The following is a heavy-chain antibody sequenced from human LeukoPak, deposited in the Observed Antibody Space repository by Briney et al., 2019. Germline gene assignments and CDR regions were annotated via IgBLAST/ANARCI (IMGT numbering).Heavy chain of an antibody. D-gene: IGHD3-22*01. CDR1: GFTFSSYA. CDR2: ISYDGSNK. CDR3: ARGSATMIVVVSPLGY. J-gene: IGHJ4*02. Sequence: GGSLRLSCAASGFTFSSYAMHWVRQAPGKGLEWVAVISYDGSNKYYADSVKGRLTISRDNSKNTLYLQMNSLRAEDTAVYYCARGSATMIVVVSPLGYWGQGTLVTVSS. V-gene: IGHV3-30-3*01.